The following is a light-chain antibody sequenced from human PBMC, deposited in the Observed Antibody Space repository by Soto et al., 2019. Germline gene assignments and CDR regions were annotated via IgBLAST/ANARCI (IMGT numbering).Light chain of an antibody. V-gene: IGLV2-14*03. CDR1: HNDSGAYDD. CDR2: GVT. J-gene: IGLJ1*01. Sequence: QSVVTQLTSVSRAPGQSISICSTGNHNDSGAYDDVTWYKQSTDRAPRLLIHGVTTRPSGISACFSASKSVITASSTISGLHPKDEADYYCSSSTSNPIYVFRPATKVTV. CDR3: SSSTSNPIYV.